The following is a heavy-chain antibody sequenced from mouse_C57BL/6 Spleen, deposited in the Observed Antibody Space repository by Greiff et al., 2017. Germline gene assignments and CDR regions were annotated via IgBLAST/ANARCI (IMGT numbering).Heavy chain of an antibody. CDR3: ASQFYSDYEDYFDY. CDR2: IYPGSGST. V-gene: IGHV1-55*01. D-gene: IGHD2-4*01. CDR1: GYTFTSYW. J-gene: IGHJ2*01. Sequence: VQLQQPGAELVKPGASVKMSCKASGYTFTSYWITWVKQRPGQGLEWIGDIYPGSGSTNYNEKFKSKATLTVDTSSSTAYMQLSSLTSEDSAVYDCASQFYSDYEDYFDYWGQGTTLTVSS.